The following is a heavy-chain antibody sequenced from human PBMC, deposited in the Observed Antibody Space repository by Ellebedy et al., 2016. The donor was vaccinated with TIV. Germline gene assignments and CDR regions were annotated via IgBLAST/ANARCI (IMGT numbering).Heavy chain of an antibody. CDR3: AKDMVGAMRGYFDY. CDR1: GFTFDDFA. CDR2: INWKSDRI. D-gene: IGHD1-26*01. Sequence: SLKISCAASGFTFDDFAMHWVRQAPGKGLEWVSGINWKSDRIGYADSVKGRFTISRDNANKSLHLQMNSLRAEDTALYYCAKDMVGAMRGYFDYWGQGVLVTVSS. V-gene: IGHV3-9*01. J-gene: IGHJ4*02.